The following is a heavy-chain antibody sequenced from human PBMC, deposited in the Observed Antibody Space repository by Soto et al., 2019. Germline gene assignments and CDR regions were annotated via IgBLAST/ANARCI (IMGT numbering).Heavy chain of an antibody. CDR1: GYTFTSDA. Sequence: ASVKVSCKASGYTFTSDAMHWVRQAPGQRLEWMGWINAGNGNTKYSQKFQGRVTITRDTSASTAYMELSSLSPEDTAVHYCARDSHYGSGPPFDYWGQGTLVTVSS. CDR3: ARDSHYGSGPPFDY. V-gene: IGHV1-3*01. D-gene: IGHD3-10*01. J-gene: IGHJ4*02. CDR2: INAGNGNT.